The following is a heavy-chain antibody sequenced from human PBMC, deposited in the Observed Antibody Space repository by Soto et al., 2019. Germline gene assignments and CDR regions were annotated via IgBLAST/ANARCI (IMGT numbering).Heavy chain of an antibody. CDR1: GGSISSGGYY. V-gene: IGHV4-31*03. Sequence: PSETLSLTCTVSGGSISSGGYYWSWIRQHPGKGLEWIGYIYYSGSTYYNPSLQSRVTISVDTSKNQFSLRLASVIAADTAVYYCARRGYNYGYYFDYWGQGTLVTVSS. CDR2: IYYSGST. J-gene: IGHJ4*02. D-gene: IGHD5-18*01. CDR3: ARRGYNYGYYFDY.